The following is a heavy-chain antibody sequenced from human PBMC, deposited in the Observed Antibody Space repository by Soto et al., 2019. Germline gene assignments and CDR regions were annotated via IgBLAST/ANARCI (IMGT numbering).Heavy chain of an antibody. J-gene: IGHJ4*02. CDR3: ARDWNSND. CDR1: GFTFSSYA. Sequence: GGSLRLSCAASGFTFSSYAMSWVRQAPGKGLEWVSAISGSGGSTYYADSVKGRFTISRDNAKNSLFLQMNGLRAEDTAVYYCARDWNSNDWGQGTLVTVSS. CDR2: ISGSGGST. D-gene: IGHD1-7*01. V-gene: IGHV3-23*01.